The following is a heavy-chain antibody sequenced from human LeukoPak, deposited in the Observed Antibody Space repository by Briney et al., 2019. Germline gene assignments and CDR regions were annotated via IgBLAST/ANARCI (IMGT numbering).Heavy chain of an antibody. D-gene: IGHD3-22*01. CDR3: ARITYYSDSSSYYHFDC. CDR1: GFTFSNYA. J-gene: IGHJ4*02. V-gene: IGHV3-74*01. Sequence: GASLRLSCAASGFTFSNYAMSWVRQAPGKGLVWVSRIDRDGSSTSYADSVKGRFTVSRDNAKNTVYLQMNSLRAEDTAVYYCARITYYSDSSSYYHFDCWGQGTLVTVSS. CDR2: IDRDGSST.